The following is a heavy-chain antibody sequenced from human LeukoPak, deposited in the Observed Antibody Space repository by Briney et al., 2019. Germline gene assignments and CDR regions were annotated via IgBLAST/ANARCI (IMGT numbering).Heavy chain of an antibody. Sequence: ASVKVSCKASGYTFTTYDINWVRQATGQGLEWMGWMNPNSGNTGYAQKFQGRVTMTRSTSISTAYMELSSLRSEDTAVYYCARVGVDNSGYFFFDFWGQGTLVTVSS. V-gene: IGHV1-8*01. CDR3: ARVGVDNSGYFFFDF. CDR1: GYTFTTYD. J-gene: IGHJ4*02. D-gene: IGHD3-22*01. CDR2: MNPNSGNT.